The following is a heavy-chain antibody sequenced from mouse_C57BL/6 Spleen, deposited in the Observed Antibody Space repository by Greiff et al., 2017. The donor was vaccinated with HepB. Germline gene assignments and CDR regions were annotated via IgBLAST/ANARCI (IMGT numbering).Heavy chain of an antibody. CDR2: IDPEDGDT. D-gene: IGHD1-1*01. CDR3: TTHSYGSERWFAY. V-gene: IGHV14-1*01. Sequence: VQLQQSGAELVRPGASVKLSCTASGFNIKDYYMHWVKQRPEQGLEWIGRIDPEDGDTEYAPKFQGKATMTADTSSNTAYLQLSSLTSEDTAVYYCTTHSYGSERWFAYWGQGTLVTVSA. J-gene: IGHJ3*01. CDR1: GFNIKDYY.